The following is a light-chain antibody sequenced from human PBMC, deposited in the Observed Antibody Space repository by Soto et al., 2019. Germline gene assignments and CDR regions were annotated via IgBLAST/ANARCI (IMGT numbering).Light chain of an antibody. J-gene: IGLJ1*01. CDR1: GSNIGAPYD. CDR3: QSSDSSLSGHV. V-gene: IGLV1-40*01. Sequence: QSALTQPPSLSGAPGQRVTISCTGSGSNIGAPYDVHWYQHLPGTAPKLLIYGSTNRPSGVPGRFSGSKSGTSASLAITGLQAEDEADYYCQSSDSSLSGHVFGAGTKVTVL. CDR2: GST.